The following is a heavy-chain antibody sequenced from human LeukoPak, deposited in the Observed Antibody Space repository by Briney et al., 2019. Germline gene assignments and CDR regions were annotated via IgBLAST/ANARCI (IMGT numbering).Heavy chain of an antibody. J-gene: IGHJ4*02. CDR3: ARRDC. CDR2: ISSGGSTI. Sequence: SGGSLRLSCAASGFTFNTYSMDWVRQAPGKGLEWVAFISSGGSTIYYAESVKGRFTISRDNAKNSLYLQMNSLRDEDTAIYYCARRDCWGQGSLVTVSS. V-gene: IGHV3-48*02. CDR1: GFTFNTYS.